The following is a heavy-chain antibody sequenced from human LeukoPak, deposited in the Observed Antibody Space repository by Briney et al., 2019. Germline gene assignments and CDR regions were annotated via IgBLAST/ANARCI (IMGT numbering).Heavy chain of an antibody. D-gene: IGHD3-16*01. Sequence: GGSLRLSCVASGFDFNYYDMNWVRQAPGKGLGWVSSISSKSTYIDSADSTKGRFTISRDNANNSVFLQMSSLRPEDTAVYYCARRGGLSSGRGFDHWGQGTLVTVSS. CDR2: ISSKSTYI. J-gene: IGHJ4*02. CDR3: ARRGGLSSGRGFDH. V-gene: IGHV3-21*01. CDR1: GFDFNYYD.